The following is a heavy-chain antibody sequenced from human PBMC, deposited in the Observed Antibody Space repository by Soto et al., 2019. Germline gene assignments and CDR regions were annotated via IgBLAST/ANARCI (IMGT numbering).Heavy chain of an antibody. CDR2: ISSSSSTI. CDR1: GFTFSSYS. D-gene: IGHD6-19*01. Sequence: EVQLVESGGGLVQPGGSLRLSCAASGFTFSSYSMNWVRQAPGKGREWVSYISSSSSTIYYADSVKGRFTISRDNAKNSLYLQMNSLRAEDTAVYYCARDLGSSGWYGSGYFDLWGRGTLVTVSS. J-gene: IGHJ2*01. V-gene: IGHV3-48*01. CDR3: ARDLGSSGWYGSGYFDL.